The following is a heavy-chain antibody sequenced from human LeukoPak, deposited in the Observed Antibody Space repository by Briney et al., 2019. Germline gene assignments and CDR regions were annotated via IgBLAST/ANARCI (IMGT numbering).Heavy chain of an antibody. J-gene: IGHJ4*02. CDR3: ARGYYDFWSGYPYYFDY. CDR2: IYHSGST. Sequence: PSETLSLTCAVSGGSISSGGYSWSWIRQPPGKGLEWIGYIYHSGSTYYNPSLKSRVTISVDRSKNQFSLKLSSVTAADTAVYYCARGYYDFWSGYPYYFDYWGQGTLVTVSS. CDR1: GGSISSGGYS. D-gene: IGHD3-3*01. V-gene: IGHV4-30-2*01.